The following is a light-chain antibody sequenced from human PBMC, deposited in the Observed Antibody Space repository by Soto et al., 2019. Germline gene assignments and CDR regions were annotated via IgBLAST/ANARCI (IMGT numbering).Light chain of an antibody. CDR1: NSDVGGYNY. CDR2: DAS. V-gene: IGLV2-14*03. CDR3: ISHASSSTRVV. J-gene: IGLJ2*01. Sequence: QSVLTHPASVSGSPGQSITISCTGSNSDVGGYNYVSWYQQYPGKPPKLMIYDASNRPSGVSHRFSGSKSGYTASLTISGLQAEHEGHYYCISHASSSTRVVFGGGTKVTVL.